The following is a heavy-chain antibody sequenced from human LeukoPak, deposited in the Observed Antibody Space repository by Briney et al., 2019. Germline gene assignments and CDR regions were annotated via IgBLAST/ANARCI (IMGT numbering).Heavy chain of an antibody. CDR1: GFTFTSYW. J-gene: IGHJ4*02. D-gene: IGHD6-13*01. Sequence: GGSLRLSCAASGFTFTSYWMSWVRQAPGKGLEWVSNIKEDGSEKYYVDSVKGRFTISRDNAKNSMYLQMNRLRAEDTAVYYCAREIGSAARGRWGQGTLVTVSS. CDR3: AREIGSAARGR. CDR2: IKEDGSEK. V-gene: IGHV3-7*05.